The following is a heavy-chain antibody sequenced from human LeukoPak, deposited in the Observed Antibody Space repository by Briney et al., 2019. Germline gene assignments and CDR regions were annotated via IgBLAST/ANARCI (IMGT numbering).Heavy chain of an antibody. CDR1: GFTVSSNY. CDR3: AREGMYGDILTGYYPLYGMDV. D-gene: IGHD3-9*01. Sequence: GGSLRLSCAASGFTVSSNYMSWVRQAPGKGLEWVSVIYSGGSTYYADSVKGRFTISRDNSKNTLYLQMNSLRAEDTAVYYCAREGMYGDILTGYYPLYGMDVWGQGTTVTVSS. CDR2: IYSGGST. J-gene: IGHJ6*02. V-gene: IGHV3-66*01.